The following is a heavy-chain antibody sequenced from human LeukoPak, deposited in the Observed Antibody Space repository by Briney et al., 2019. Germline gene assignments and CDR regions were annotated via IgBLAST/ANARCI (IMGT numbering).Heavy chain of an antibody. D-gene: IGHD3-10*01. V-gene: IGHV3-23*01. CDR3: AGDLISGSGSLGY. J-gene: IGHJ4*02. CDR1: GFTFSSYA. CDR2: ISGSGGST. Sequence: GGSLRLSCAASGFTFSSYAMSWVRQAPGKGLEWVSAISGSGGSTYYADSVKGRFTISRDNAKNTLYLQMNSLRAEDTAVYYCAGDLISGSGSLGYWGQGTLVTVSS.